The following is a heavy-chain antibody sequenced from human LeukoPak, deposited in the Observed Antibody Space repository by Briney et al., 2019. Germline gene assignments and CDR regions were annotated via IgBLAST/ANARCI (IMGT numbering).Heavy chain of an antibody. J-gene: IGHJ4*02. CDR1: GFTFSSYG. CDR3: AKGLTTLDY. V-gene: IGHV3-23*01. D-gene: IGHD1-1*01. Sequence: GGTLRLSCAASGFTFSSYGMSWVRQAPGKGLEWVSGISSSGGSTYYADSVKGRFTISRDNSRNTLSLQMNSLRAEDTAVYFCAKGLTTLDYWGQGTLVTVSS. CDR2: ISSSGGST.